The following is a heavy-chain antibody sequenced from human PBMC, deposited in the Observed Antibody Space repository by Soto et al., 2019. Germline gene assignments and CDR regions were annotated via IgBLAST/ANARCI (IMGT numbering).Heavy chain of an antibody. CDR2: IYYSGST. J-gene: IGHJ5*02. Sequence: PSETLSLTCTVSGGSISSSSYYWGWIRQPPGKGLEWIGSIYYSGSTYYNPSLKSRVTISVDTSKNQFSLKLSSVTAADTAVYYCARHRHVWLPYNWFDPWGQGTLVTVSS. V-gene: IGHV4-39*01. CDR1: GGSISSSSYY. CDR3: ARHRHVWLPYNWFDP. D-gene: IGHD5-12*01.